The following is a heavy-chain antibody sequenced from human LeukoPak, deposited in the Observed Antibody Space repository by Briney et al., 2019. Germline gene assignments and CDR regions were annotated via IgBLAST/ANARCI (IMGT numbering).Heavy chain of an antibody. CDR3: ARHRWSRGWLALDY. J-gene: IGHJ4*02. CDR2: IHDTGST. D-gene: IGHD6-19*01. V-gene: IGHV4-59*08. CDR1: GGSISTYY. Sequence: PSETLSLTCTVSGGSISTYYWSWIRQSPGKGLDWIGYIHDTGSTNYNPSLKSRVSISVDRSKSQFSLHLSSVTAADTAVYYCARHRWSRGWLALDYWGQGTLVTVSS.